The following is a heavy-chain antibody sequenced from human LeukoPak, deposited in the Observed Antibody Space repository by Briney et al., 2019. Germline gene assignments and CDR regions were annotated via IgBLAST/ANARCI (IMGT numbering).Heavy chain of an antibody. D-gene: IGHD5-12*01. Sequence: XGSLRLSCAASGFTVSSNYMSWVSQAXGKGLEWVSIIYSGGGGSTYYADSVKGRFTISRDNSKNTLYLQMNSLRAEDTAIYYCARDRAYSGFGGEYYYGMDVWGQGTTVAVSS. V-gene: IGHV3-53*01. CDR2: IYSGGGGST. J-gene: IGHJ6*02. CDR3: ARDRAYSGFGGEYYYGMDV. CDR1: GFTVSSNY.